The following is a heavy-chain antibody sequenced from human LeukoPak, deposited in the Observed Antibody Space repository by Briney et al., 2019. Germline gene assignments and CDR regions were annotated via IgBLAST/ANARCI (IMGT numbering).Heavy chain of an antibody. D-gene: IGHD3-22*01. CDR1: GFTFSSYE. Sequence: PGGSLRLSCAASGFTFSSYEMTWVRQAPGKGLEWVSSISGSGGSTYYADSVRGRFTISRDNSKNTLYLQMNSLRVDDTAVYYCAKDPVTMLVWTWGQGTLVTVSS. CDR3: AKDPVTMLVWT. CDR2: ISGSGGST. J-gene: IGHJ4*02. V-gene: IGHV3-23*01.